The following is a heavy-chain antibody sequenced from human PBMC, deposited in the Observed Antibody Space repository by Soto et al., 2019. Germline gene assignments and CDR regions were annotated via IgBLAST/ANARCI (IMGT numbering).Heavy chain of an antibody. V-gene: IGHV4-34*01. CDR1: GWSFSVYY. CDR3: ARGRFLGIAVAGTRSAFDI. Sequence: PSETLSLTCAVYGWSFSVYYWSWIRQPPGKGLGWIGEINHSGSTDYNPSLKSRVTISVDTSKNQFSLKLSSVTAADTAVYYCARGRFLGIAVAGTRSAFDIWGQGTMVTVSS. D-gene: IGHD6-19*01. CDR2: INHSGST. J-gene: IGHJ3*02.